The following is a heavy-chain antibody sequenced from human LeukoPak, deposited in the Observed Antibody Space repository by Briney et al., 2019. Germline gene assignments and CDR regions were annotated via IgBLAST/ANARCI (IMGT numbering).Heavy chain of an antibody. CDR1: GGSFSGYY. J-gene: IGHJ4*02. V-gene: IGHV4-34*01. CDR3: ARGRAKYYYDSSGYSYFDY. CDR2: INHSGNT. D-gene: IGHD3-22*01. Sequence: SETLPLTCAVYGGSFSGYYWSWIRQPPGKGLEWIGEINHSGNTNYNPSLKSRVTISVDTSKNQFSLKLSSVTAADTAVYYCARGRAKYYYDSSGYSYFDYWGQGTLVTVSS.